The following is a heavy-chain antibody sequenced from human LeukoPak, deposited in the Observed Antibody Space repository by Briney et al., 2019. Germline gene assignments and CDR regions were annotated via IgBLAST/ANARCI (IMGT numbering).Heavy chain of an antibody. CDR3: ARDGRGWLRSFDY. D-gene: IGHD5-12*01. V-gene: IGHV3-21*01. CDR1: GFNFSSYS. Sequence: GGSLRLSCAASGFNFSSYSMNWVRQAPGKGLEWVSSISRGSGYISYADSVKGRFTISRDNTKNSLSLQMNSLRAEDTAVYYCARDGRGWLRSFDYWGQGTLVTVSS. J-gene: IGHJ4*02. CDR2: ISRGSGYI.